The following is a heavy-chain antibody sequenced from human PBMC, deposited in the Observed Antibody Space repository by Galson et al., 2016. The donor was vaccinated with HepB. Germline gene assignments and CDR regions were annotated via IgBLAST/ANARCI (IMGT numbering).Heavy chain of an antibody. CDR1: GGTFSNYA. CDR3: AREFPGAARGTHDAFDT. CDR2: IISVFRIG. Sequence: SVKVSCKAYGGTFSNYAFSWVRQAPGQGLEWMGGIISVFRIGNYAQTFQGRVKITADDSTSTAYMELSSVSSEDTAVYYCAREFPGAARGTHDAFDTWGQGTLITVSS. J-gene: IGHJ5*02. D-gene: IGHD6-13*01. V-gene: IGHV1-69*13.